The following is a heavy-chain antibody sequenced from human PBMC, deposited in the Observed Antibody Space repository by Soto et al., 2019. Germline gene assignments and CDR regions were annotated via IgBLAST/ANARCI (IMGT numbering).Heavy chain of an antibody. D-gene: IGHD5-18*01. J-gene: IGHJ4*02. CDR1: GGTFSSYA. V-gene: IGHV1-69*13. CDR2: IIPIFGTA. CDR3: ARQDTAMVTYDY. Sequence: SVKVSCKASGGTFSSYAISWVRQAPGQGLEWMGGIIPIFGTANYAQKFQGRVTITADESTSTAYMELSSLRSEDTAVYYCARQDTAMVTYDYWGQGTLVTVSS.